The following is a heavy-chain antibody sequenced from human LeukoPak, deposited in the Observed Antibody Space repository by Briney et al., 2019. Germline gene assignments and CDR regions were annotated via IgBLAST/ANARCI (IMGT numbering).Heavy chain of an antibody. CDR3: AVQAPPRQYYYDSRGDY. CDR2: INPSGGST. V-gene: IGHV1-46*01. Sequence: ASVKVSCKASGYTFTSYYMHWVRQAPGQGLEWMGIINPSGGSTSYAQKFQGRVTMTRDMSTSTVYMELSSLRSEDTAVYYCAVQAPPRQYYYDSRGDYWGQGTLVTVSS. J-gene: IGHJ4*02. CDR1: GYTFTSYY. D-gene: IGHD3-22*01.